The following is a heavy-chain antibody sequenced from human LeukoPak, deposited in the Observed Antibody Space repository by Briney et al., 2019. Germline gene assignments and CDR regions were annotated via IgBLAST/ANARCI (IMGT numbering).Heavy chain of an antibody. J-gene: IGHJ5*02. Sequence: ASVKVSCKASGYTFTGYYMHWVRQAPGQGLEWMGWINPNSGGTNYAQKFQGRVTMTRDTSISTAYMELSRLRSDDTAVYYCARAIGYCSSTSCSIWFDPWGQGTLVTVSS. V-gene: IGHV1-2*02. CDR3: ARAIGYCSSTSCSIWFDP. CDR1: GYTFTGYY. CDR2: INPNSGGT. D-gene: IGHD2-2*03.